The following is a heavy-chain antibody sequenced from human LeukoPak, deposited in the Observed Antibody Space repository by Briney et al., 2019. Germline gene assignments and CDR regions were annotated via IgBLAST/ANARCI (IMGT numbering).Heavy chain of an antibody. CDR1: GFNVGNNY. V-gene: IGHV3-66*01. Sequence: GGSLRLSCAASGFNVGNNYMSWGRQAPGKGLEWVSVIFAGGTTYYADSVKGRFTISRDNSRNTLYLHMNSLRGEDTAVYYCARVGHWPDYWGQGTLVTVSS. CDR3: ARVGHWPDY. J-gene: IGHJ4*02. D-gene: IGHD1-1*01. CDR2: IFAGGTT.